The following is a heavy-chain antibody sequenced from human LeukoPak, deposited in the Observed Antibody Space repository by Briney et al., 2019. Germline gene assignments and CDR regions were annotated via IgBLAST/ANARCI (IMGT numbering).Heavy chain of an antibody. V-gene: IGHV3-53*01. CDR3: ARRAGAYSHPYDY. CDR2: IYSDNT. D-gene: IGHD4/OR15-4a*01. J-gene: IGHJ4*02. CDR1: GFTFSRHS. Sequence: PGGSLRLSCAASGFTFSRHSMNWVRQAPGKGLEWVSFIYSDNTHYSDSVKGRFTISRDNSKNTLYLQMNSLRAEDTAVYYCARRAGAYSHPYDYWGQGTLVTVSS.